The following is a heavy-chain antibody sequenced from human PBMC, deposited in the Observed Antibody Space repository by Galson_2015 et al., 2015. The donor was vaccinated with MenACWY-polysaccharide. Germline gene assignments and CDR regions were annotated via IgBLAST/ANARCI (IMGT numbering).Heavy chain of an antibody. CDR1: GFTFDDYA. J-gene: IGHJ6*02. D-gene: IGHD3-9*01. Sequence: SLRLSCAASGFTFDDYAMHWVRQAPGKGLEWVSGISWNSGSIGYADSVKGRFTISRDNAKNSLYLQMNSLRAEDTALYYCAKGPDYDILSGPLNWGQGTTVTVSS. V-gene: IGHV3-9*01. CDR3: AKGPDYDILSGPLN. CDR2: ISWNSGSI.